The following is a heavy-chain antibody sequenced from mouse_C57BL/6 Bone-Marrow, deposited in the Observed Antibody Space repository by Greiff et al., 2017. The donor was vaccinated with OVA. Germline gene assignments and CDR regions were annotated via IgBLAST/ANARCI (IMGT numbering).Heavy chain of an antibody. CDR3: ARVYYTYYYAMDY. CDR1: GFNIKNTY. V-gene: IGHV14-3*01. J-gene: IGHJ4*01. Sequence: VHVKQSVAELVRPGASVKLSCTASGFNIKNTYMHWVKQRPEQGLEWIGRIDPANGNTKYAPKFQGKATITADTSSNTAYLQLSSLTSEDTAIYYCARVYYTYYYAMDYWGQGTSVTVSS. D-gene: IGHD2-1*01. CDR2: IDPANGNT.